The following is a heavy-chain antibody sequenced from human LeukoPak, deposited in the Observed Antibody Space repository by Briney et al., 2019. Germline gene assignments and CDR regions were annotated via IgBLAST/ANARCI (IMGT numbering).Heavy chain of an antibody. V-gene: IGHV3-30*18. D-gene: IGHD2-21*01. CDR3: AKGDHYYGMDV. Sequence: GGSLRLSCAASGFTFSSYGMHWVRQAPGKGLEWVAVISYDGSNKYYADSVKGRFTISRDNSKNTLYLQMNSLRAEDTAVYYCAKGDHYYGMDVRGQGTTVTVSS. J-gene: IGHJ6*02. CDR2: ISYDGSNK. CDR1: GFTFSSYG.